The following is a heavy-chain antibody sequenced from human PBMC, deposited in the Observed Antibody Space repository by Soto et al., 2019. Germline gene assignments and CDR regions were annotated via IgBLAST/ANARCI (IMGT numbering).Heavy chain of an antibody. Sequence: SETLSLTCTVSGVSISSYYWSWIRQPAGKGLEWIGRIYTSGSTNYNPSLKSRGTLSVDTSKNQFSLSPSSVTAADTAVYYCVRDRRGCSSTSCYHPSLPSYCGMDVWGQGTTVTVS. V-gene: IGHV4-4*07. CDR3: VRDRRGCSSTSCYHPSLPSYCGMDV. CDR1: GVSISSYY. J-gene: IGHJ6*02. CDR2: IYTSGST. D-gene: IGHD2-2*01.